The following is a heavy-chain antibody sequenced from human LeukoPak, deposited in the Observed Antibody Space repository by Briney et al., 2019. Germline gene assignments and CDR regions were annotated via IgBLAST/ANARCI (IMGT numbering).Heavy chain of an antibody. Sequence: GASVKVSCKASGYTFTGYYIHWVRQAPGQGLEWMGWINPNSGGTNYAQKFQGRVTMTRDTSISTAYMELSRLRSDDTAVYYCARAGGELLWFGELSRQPIGYWGQGTLVTVSS. CDR1: GYTFTGYY. J-gene: IGHJ4*02. V-gene: IGHV1-2*02. CDR2: INPNSGGT. D-gene: IGHD3-10*01. CDR3: ARAGGELLWFGELSRQPIGY.